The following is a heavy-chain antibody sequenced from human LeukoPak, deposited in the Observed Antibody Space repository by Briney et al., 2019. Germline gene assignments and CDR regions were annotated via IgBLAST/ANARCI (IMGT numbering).Heavy chain of an antibody. D-gene: IGHD2-2*01. V-gene: IGHV1-69*13. CDR3: ARETGYCSSTSCYYFDY. J-gene: IGHJ4*02. CDR2: LIPIFGTA. Sequence: ASVKVSCKASGDTFSSYAISWVRHAPGQGLEWMGGLIPIFGTANYAQKFQGRVTITADESTSTAYVELSSLRSEDTAVYYCARETGYCSSTSCYYFDYWGQGTLVTVSS. CDR1: GDTFSSYA.